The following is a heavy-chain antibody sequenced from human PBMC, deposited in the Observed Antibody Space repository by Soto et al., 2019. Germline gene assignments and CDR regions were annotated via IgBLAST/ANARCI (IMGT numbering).Heavy chain of an antibody. CDR2: ISYDGSNK. D-gene: IGHD4-17*01. Sequence: QVQLVESGGGVVQPGRSLRLSCAASGFTFSSYGMHWVRQAPGKGLEWVAVISYDGSNKYYADSVKGRFTISRDNSKNTLYLQMNSLRAEDTAVYYCAKEGETTVNTLHYWGQGTLVTVSS. CDR1: GFTFSSYG. V-gene: IGHV3-30*18. CDR3: AKEGETTVNTLHY. J-gene: IGHJ4*02.